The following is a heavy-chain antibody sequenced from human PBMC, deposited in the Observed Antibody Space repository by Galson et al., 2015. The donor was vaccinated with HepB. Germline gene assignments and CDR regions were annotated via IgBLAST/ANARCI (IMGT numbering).Heavy chain of an antibody. J-gene: IGHJ4*02. V-gene: IGHV4-61*01. CDR2: IYYSGST. CDR3: ARARITGTTCRFDY. D-gene: IGHD1-7*01. CDR1: GGSVSSGSYY. Sequence: ETLSLTCTVSGGSVSSGSYYWSWIRQPPGKGLEWIGYIYYSGSTNYNPSLKSRVTISVDTSKNQFSLKLSSVTAADTAVYYCARARITGTTCRFDYWGQGTLVTVSS.